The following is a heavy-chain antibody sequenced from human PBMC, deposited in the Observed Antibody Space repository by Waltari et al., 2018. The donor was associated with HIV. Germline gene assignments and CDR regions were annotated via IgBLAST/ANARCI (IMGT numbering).Heavy chain of an antibody. CDR2: MNPTSGNT. CDR1: GYTFTSYD. CDR3: ARLGGSYYDFWSGYYPDWYFDL. J-gene: IGHJ2*01. Sequence: QVQLVQSGAEVKKPGASVKVSCKASGYTFTSYDINWVRQATGQGLEWMGWMNPTSGNTGYAQKFQGRVTMTRNTSISTAYMELSSLRSEDTAVYYCARLGGSYYDFWSGYYPDWYFDLWGRGTLVTVSS. V-gene: IGHV1-8*01. D-gene: IGHD3-3*01.